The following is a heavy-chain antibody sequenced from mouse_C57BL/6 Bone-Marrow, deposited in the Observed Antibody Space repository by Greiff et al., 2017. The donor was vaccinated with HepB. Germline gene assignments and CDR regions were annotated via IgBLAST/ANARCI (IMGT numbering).Heavy chain of an antibody. J-gene: IGHJ4*01. CDR3: ARYYYGSSSIYYYAMDY. D-gene: IGHD1-1*01. Sequence: VQLQESGAELARPGASVKLSCKASGYTFTSYGISWVKQRTGQGLEWIGEIYPRSGNTYYNEKFKGKATLTADKSSSTAYMELRSLTSEDSAVYFCARYYYGSSSIYYYAMDYWGQGTSVTVSS. CDR2: IYPRSGNT. V-gene: IGHV1-81*01. CDR1: GYTFTSYG.